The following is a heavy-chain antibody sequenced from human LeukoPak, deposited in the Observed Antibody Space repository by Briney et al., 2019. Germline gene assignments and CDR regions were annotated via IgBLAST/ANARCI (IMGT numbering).Heavy chain of an antibody. Sequence: GGSLRLSCAASGFTFSNYAIHWVRQAPGKGLEYVSAISSNGGSTYYANSVKGRFTISRDNSKNTLYLQMGSLRAEDLAVYYCARTYYDFLSGSSPFDYWGQGTLVTVSS. V-gene: IGHV3-64*01. J-gene: IGHJ4*02. CDR2: ISSNGGST. CDR3: ARTYYDFLSGSSPFDY. D-gene: IGHD3-3*01. CDR1: GFTFSNYA.